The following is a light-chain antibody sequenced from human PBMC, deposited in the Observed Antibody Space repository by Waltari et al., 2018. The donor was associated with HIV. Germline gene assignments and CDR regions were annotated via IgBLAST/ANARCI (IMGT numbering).Light chain of an antibody. Sequence: DIVMPQSQLSLSVTPGEPASISCRSSQSLLHSNGYNYLDWYLQKPGQSPQLLIYLGSNRASGVPDRFSGSGSGTDFTLKISRVEAEDVGLYYCMQALQTPLTFGGGTKVEIK. CDR2: LGS. J-gene: IGKJ4*01. CDR3: MQALQTPLT. CDR1: QSLLHSNGYNY. V-gene: IGKV2-28*01.